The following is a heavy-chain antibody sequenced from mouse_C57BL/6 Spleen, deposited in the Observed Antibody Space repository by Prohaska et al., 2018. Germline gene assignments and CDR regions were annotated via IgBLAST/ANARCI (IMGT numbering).Heavy chain of an antibody. CDR1: GYTFTSYW. D-gene: IGHD1-1*01. J-gene: IGHJ2*01. CDR2: INPSNGGT. Sequence: QVQLQQPGTELVKPGASVKLSCKASGYTFTSYWMHWVKQRPGQGLEWIGNINPSNGGTNYNEKLKRKATLTVDKSSSTAYMQLSSLTSEDSAVYYCAREGYYGSSLYYFDYWGQGTTLTVSS. CDR3: AREGYYGSSLYYFDY. V-gene: IGHV1-53*01.